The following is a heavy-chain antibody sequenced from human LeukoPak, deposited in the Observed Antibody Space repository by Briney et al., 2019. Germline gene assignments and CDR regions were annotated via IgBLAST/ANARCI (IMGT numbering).Heavy chain of an antibody. Sequence: GGSLRLSCAASGFTFSSYGMHWVRQAPGKGLEWVAVISYDGSNKYYADSVKGRFTISRDNSKNTLYLQMNSLRAEDTAVYYCARRWLQFGLDAFDIWGQGTMVTVSS. CDR2: ISYDGSNK. D-gene: IGHD5-24*01. V-gene: IGHV3-30*03. CDR1: GFTFSSYG. J-gene: IGHJ3*02. CDR3: ARRWLQFGLDAFDI.